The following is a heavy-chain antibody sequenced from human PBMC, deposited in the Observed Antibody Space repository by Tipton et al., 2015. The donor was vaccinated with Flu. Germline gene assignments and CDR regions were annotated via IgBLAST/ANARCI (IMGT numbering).Heavy chain of an antibody. Sequence: QLVQSGAEVKKPGASVKVSCKASGYTFTSYNMHWVRQAPGQGLEWMGIIYPAGGGISYAQKFQGRVIMTRDKSTGTVHMELSSLRSDDTAMYYCARDKGGGTYTFDVWGQGTMGTVSS. D-gene: IGHD1-1*01. CDR2: IYPAGGGI. CDR3: ARDKGGGTYTFDV. V-gene: IGHV1-46*01. J-gene: IGHJ3*01. CDR1: GYTFTSYN.